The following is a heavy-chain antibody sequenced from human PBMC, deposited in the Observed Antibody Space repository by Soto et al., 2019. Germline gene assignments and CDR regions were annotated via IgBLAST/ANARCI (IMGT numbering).Heavy chain of an antibody. CDR2: IYTSGST. Sequence: SLPLSVRGTFCEFCISCYYWNWIRQPAGKGLEWIGRIYTSGSTNYNPSLKSRVTMSVDTSKNQFSLKLSSVTAADTAVYHCARDIAAAGQGYWGQGTLVNVSS. CDR1: EFCISCYY. D-gene: IGHD6-13*01. J-gene: IGHJ4*02. V-gene: IGHV4-4*07. CDR3: ARDIAAAGQGY.